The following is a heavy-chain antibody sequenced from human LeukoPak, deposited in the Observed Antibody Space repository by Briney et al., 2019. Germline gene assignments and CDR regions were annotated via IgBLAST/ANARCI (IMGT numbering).Heavy chain of an antibody. Sequence: PSETLSLTCTVSGISINSYYWSWIRQPPGKGLEWIGYVYHTGSTNYNPSLKSRVTISVDTSKNQISLRVNSVTAADTAMYFCATEERAYAMTNWGQGTLVTVSS. D-gene: IGHD5-12*01. CDR1: GISINSYY. CDR3: ATEERAYAMTN. J-gene: IGHJ4*02. V-gene: IGHV4-59*01. CDR2: VYHTGST.